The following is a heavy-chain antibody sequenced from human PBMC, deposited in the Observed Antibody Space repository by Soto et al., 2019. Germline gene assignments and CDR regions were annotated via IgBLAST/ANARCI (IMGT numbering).Heavy chain of an antibody. CDR3: ARLQQWLVWGGGDYYGMDV. Sequence: SETLSLTCTVSGGSVSSGSYYWSLILQPPGKGLEWIGYIYYSGSTNYNPSLKSRVTISVDKSKNQFSLKLSSVTAADTAVYYCARLQQWLVWGGGDYYGMDVWGQGTTVTVSS. CDR2: IYYSGST. J-gene: IGHJ6*02. D-gene: IGHD6-19*01. V-gene: IGHV4-61*01. CDR1: GGSVSSGSYY.